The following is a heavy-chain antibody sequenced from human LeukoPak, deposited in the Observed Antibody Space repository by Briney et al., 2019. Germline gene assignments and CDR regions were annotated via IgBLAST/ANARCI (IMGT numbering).Heavy chain of an antibody. CDR1: GFTFSSYS. V-gene: IGHV3-48*02. CDR2: ISSSSSTI. Sequence: GGSLRLSCAASGFTFSSYSMNWVRQAPGKGLEWVSYISSSSSTIYYADSVKGRFTISRDNARNSLYLQMNSLRDEDTAVYYCAREPPYYYDSSGYYYDYWGQGTLVTVSS. D-gene: IGHD3-22*01. CDR3: AREPPYYYDSSGYYYDY. J-gene: IGHJ4*02.